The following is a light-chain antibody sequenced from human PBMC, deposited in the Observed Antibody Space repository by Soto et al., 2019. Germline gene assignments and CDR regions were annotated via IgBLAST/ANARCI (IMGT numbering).Light chain of an antibody. V-gene: IGKV1-39*02. Sequence: DIQLTQSPSFLSASLGDRVTITCRASQSLSSYLNWYQQKPGEAPKLLIYAASSLQSGVPSRFSGSGSGTEFTLTISSLQSADFAVYYCQQYNNWPITFGQGTRLEIK. CDR2: AAS. J-gene: IGKJ5*01. CDR1: QSLSSY. CDR3: QQYNNWPIT.